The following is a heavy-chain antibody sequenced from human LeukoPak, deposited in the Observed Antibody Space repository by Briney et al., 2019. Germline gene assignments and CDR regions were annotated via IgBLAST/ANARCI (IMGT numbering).Heavy chain of an antibody. Sequence: PGGSLRLSCATSGFTLTNFAMHWVRQAPGEGLEYVSAMCSDGGTTYYANSVKGRFTMSRDKSKNAVYLQMGSLRPDDMAVYYCARGGSLSAYDSWGQGTLVTVSS. V-gene: IGHV3-64*01. J-gene: IGHJ4*02. CDR3: ARGGSLSAYDS. D-gene: IGHD2/OR15-2a*01. CDR2: MCSDGGTT. CDR1: GFTLTNFA.